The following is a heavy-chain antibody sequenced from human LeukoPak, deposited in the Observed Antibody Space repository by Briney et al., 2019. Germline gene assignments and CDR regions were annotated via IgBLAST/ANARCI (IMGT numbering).Heavy chain of an antibody. J-gene: IGHJ4*02. D-gene: IGHD6-19*01. V-gene: IGHV3-7*05. CDR3: AAEGGGEGGRPSSGWDY. CDR2: IKQDGSEK. CDR1: GFTFSSYW. Sequence: PGGSLRLSCAASGFTFSSYWMSWVRQAPGKGLEWVANIKQDGSEKYYVDSVKGRFTISRDNAKNSLYLQMNSLRAEDTAVYYYAAEGGGEGGRPSSGWDYWGQGTLVTVSS.